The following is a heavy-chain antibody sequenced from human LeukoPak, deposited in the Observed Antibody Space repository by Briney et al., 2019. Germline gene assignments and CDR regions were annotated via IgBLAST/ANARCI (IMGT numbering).Heavy chain of an antibody. CDR1: GGSISTRSYY. D-gene: IGHD2-21*02. V-gene: IGHV4-39*01. Sequence: PSETLSLTCTVSGGSISTRSYYWGWIRQTPGKGLEWIGSIYYSGSTYYNSSLKSRVTISVDTSKNQFSLKLSSVTAADTAVHYCARVVTYYYYYMDVWGKGTTVTVSS. CDR3: ARVVTYYYYYMDV. J-gene: IGHJ6*03. CDR2: IYYSGST.